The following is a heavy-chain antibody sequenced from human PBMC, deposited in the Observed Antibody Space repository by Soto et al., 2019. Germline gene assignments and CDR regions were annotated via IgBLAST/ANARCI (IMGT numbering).Heavy chain of an antibody. J-gene: IGHJ5*02. CDR2: INPNSGGT. D-gene: IGHD6-13*01. CDR1: GYTFTGYY. CDR3: ASGPPYSSSWYNWFDP. V-gene: IGHV1-2*02. Sequence: ASVKVSCKASGYTFTGYYMHWVRQAPGQGLEWMGWINPNSGGTNYAQKFQGRVTMTRDTSISTAYMELSRLRSDDTAVYYCASGPPYSSSWYNWFDPSGRGTMVT.